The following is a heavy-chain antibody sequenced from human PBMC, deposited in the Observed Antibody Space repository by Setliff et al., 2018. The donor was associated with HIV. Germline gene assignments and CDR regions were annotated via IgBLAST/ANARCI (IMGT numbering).Heavy chain of an antibody. CDR3: AKHDFGEGSCFDP. J-gene: IGHJ5*02. CDR2: VYHSGKT. Sequence: SETLSLTCTVSGQFISDGYSWGWIRQPPGKGLEWIGSVYHSGKTYYNPSLKSRVTMSADTSKNQISLMLRSMTTADTGVYYCAKHDFGEGSCFDPWGQGSLVTVSS. D-gene: IGHD3-16*01. CDR1: GQFISDGYS. V-gene: IGHV4-38-2*02.